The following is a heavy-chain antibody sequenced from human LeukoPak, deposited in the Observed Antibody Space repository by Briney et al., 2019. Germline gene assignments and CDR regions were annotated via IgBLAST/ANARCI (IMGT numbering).Heavy chain of an antibody. D-gene: IGHD5-12*01. CDR3: ARELGVRGYEDAFDI. CDR1: GGSISSGSYY. V-gene: IGHV4-39*07. Sequence: SETLSLTCTVSGGSISSGSYYWGWIRQPPGKGLEWIGSIYYSGSTYYNPSLKSRVTISVDTSKNQFSLKLSSVTAADTAVYYCARELGVRGYEDAFDIWGQGTMVTVSS. J-gene: IGHJ3*02. CDR2: IYYSGST.